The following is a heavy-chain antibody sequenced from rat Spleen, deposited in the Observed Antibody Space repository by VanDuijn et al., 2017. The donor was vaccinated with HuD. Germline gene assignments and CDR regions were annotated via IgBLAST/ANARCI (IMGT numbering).Heavy chain of an antibody. CDR2: INSAGST. CDR1: GYSITSNY. Sequence: EVQLQESGPGLVKPSQSLSLTCSVTGYSITSNYWGWIRKFPGNKLEWMGYINSAGSTSYNPSLKSRISITRDTSKNQFFLQVNSVTTEDTATYYCARGLVLTWGQGVMVTVSS. D-gene: IGHD2-5*01. J-gene: IGHJ2*01. CDR3: ARGLVLT. V-gene: IGHV3-3*01.